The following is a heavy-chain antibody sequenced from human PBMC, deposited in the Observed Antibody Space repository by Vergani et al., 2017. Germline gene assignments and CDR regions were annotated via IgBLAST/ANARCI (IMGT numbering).Heavy chain of an antibody. V-gene: IGHV4-38-2*01. CDR1: DSSIMTNPY. J-gene: IGHJ4*02. CDR2: IHHSGDT. D-gene: IGHD3-3*01. Sequence: QVQLQESGPGLVKPSETLTLICDVSDSSIMTNPYWGWFRQSPGKGLEWIGCIHHSGDTHYNSSLKRRVSISIVSSSKFSLSLTSVTAADTALYHCARHGGSGNYYHLFDSWGQGTLVIVSS. CDR3: ARHGGSGNYYHLFDS.